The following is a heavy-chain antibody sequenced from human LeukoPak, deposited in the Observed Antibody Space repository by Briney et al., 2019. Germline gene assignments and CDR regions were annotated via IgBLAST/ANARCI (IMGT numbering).Heavy chain of an antibody. CDR2: ISGSRGTI. CDR1: GSTFSTYS. CDR3: ATNEWIDY. D-gene: IGHD5-12*01. V-gene: IGHV3-48*01. Sequence: GGSLRLSCSASGSTFSTYSINWVRQAPGKGLEWVSYISGSRGTIYYADSVKGRFTISRDNAKNSLYLQMNSLRAEDTAVYYCATNEWIDYWGQGTLVTVSS. J-gene: IGHJ4*02.